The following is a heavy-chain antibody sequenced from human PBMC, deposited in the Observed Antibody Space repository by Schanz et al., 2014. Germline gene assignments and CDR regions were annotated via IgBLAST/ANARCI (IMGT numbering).Heavy chain of an antibody. CDR2: IRYDGRNK. Sequence: QVQLVESGGGVVQPGRSLRLSCAASGFTFSTYYMNWVRQAPGKGLEWVAVIRYDGRNKNFVESVKGRFTISRDNSNNTVYLQMNTLRAEDTAVYYCAREDCSATSCYFRYWGQGTLVTVSS. J-gene: IGHJ4*02. CDR1: GFTFSTYY. V-gene: IGHV3-33*08. CDR3: AREDCSATSCYFRY. D-gene: IGHD2-21*01.